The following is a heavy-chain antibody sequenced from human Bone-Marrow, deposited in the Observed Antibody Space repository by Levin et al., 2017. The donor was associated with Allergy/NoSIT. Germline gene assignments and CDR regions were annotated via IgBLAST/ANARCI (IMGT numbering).Heavy chain of an antibody. V-gene: IGHV4-4*02. Sequence: SETLSLTCAVSGGSISSNNWWSWVRQPPGKGLEWIGEIYHSGSTNYNPSLKSRVTISVDKSQNQFSLKLSSVTAADTAVYYCARDRGNYDSSGYYFDYWGQGTLVTVSS. CDR2: IYHSGST. CDR3: ARDRGNYDSSGYYFDY. D-gene: IGHD3-22*01. CDR1: GGSISSNNW. J-gene: IGHJ4*02.